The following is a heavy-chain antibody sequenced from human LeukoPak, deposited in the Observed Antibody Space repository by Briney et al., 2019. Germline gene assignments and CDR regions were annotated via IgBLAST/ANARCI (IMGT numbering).Heavy chain of an antibody. J-gene: IGHJ6*02. Sequence: AVSVKVSCKASGYTFTGYYMHWVRQAPGQGLEWMGRINPNSGGTNYAQKFQGRVTMTRDTSISTAYMELSRLRSDDTAVYYCARSTLILLGVITNYGMDVWGQGTTVTVSS. CDR1: GYTFTGYY. CDR2: INPNSGGT. V-gene: IGHV1-2*06. D-gene: IGHD3-22*01. CDR3: ARSTLILLGVITNYGMDV.